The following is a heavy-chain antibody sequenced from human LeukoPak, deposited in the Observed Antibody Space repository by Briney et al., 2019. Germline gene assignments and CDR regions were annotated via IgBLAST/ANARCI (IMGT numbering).Heavy chain of an antibody. CDR2: ISYDGSNK. CDR3: AKDGLVVPIYGMDV. D-gene: IGHD2-2*01. J-gene: IGHJ6*02. Sequence: GGSLRLSCAASGFTFSSYAMSWVRQAPGKGLEWVAVISYDGSNKYYADSVKGRFTISRDNSKNTLYLQMNSLRAEDTAVYYCAKDGLVVPIYGMDVWGQGTTVTVSS. CDR1: GFTFSSYA. V-gene: IGHV3-30*18.